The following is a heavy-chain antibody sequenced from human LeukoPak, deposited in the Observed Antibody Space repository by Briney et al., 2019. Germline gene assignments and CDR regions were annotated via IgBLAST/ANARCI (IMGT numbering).Heavy chain of an antibody. V-gene: IGHV3-48*04. CDR2: ISSSGSTI. Sequence: GGSLRLSCAASGFTFSSYSMNWVRQAPGKGLEWVSYISSSGSTIYYADSVKGRFTISRDNAKNSLYLQMNSLRAEDTAVYYCARESPTNAFDIWGQGTMVTVSS. CDR3: ARESPTNAFDI. J-gene: IGHJ3*02. CDR1: GFTFSSYS.